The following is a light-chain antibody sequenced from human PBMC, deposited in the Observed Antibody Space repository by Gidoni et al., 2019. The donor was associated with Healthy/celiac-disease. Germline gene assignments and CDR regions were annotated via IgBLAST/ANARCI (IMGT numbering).Light chain of an antibody. CDR3: AAWDESLSGHYV. Sequence: QSVLTQPPSASGTPGQRVTISCSGSSSNIGRNYVYWYQQLPGTAPKLLIYRNNQRPSAVPDRFSGSKSGTSASLAISGLRSEDEADYYCAAWDESLSGHYVFGTGTKVTVL. CDR2: RNN. CDR1: SSNIGRNY. V-gene: IGLV1-47*01. J-gene: IGLJ1*01.